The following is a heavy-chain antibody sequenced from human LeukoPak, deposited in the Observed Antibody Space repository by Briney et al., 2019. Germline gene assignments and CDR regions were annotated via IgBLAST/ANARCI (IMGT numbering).Heavy chain of an antibody. V-gene: IGHV4-39*01. CDR3: SRSSDFGGLNFYYYMDV. CDR2: LYYSGKT. Sequence: SETLSLTCSVSGGSFSNNYNWDWIRQPPGKGLEWIGSLYYSGKTYYNPSLKSRVTISVDSSKSQFSLKLSPVTAEDTAVYYCSRSSDFGGLNFYYYMDVWGKGTTVTVS. CDR1: GGSFSNNYN. J-gene: IGHJ6*03. D-gene: IGHD4-23*01.